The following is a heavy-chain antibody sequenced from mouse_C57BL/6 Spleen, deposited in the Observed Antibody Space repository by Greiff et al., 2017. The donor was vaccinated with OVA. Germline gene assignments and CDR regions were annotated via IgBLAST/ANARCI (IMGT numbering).Heavy chain of an antibody. J-gene: IGHJ4*01. CDR2: IYPGGGYT. D-gene: IGHD1-1*01. CDR3: ARSRGTTDFYYAMDY. V-gene: IGHV1-63*01. Sequence: VQLQQSGAELVRPGTSVKMSCKASGYTFTNYWIGWAKQRPGHGLEWIGDIYPGGGYTNYNEKFKGKATLTADKSSSTAYMQFSSLTSEDSPIYYCARSRGTTDFYYAMDYWGQGTSVTVSS. CDR1: GYTFTNYW.